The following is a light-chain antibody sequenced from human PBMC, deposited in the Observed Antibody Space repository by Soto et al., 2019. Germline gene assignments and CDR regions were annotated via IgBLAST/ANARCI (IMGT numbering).Light chain of an antibody. V-gene: IGKV3-20*01. CDR2: GAS. CDR3: QQYGSSPRR. Sequence: EIVLTQSPGTLSLSPGERATLSCRASQSVSSNYLAWYQQKPGQGPRLLLYGASSRATDIPPRFSGSGSGTDLPLTISRLESADFAVYYCQQYGSSPRRFGQGTRVEIK. J-gene: IGKJ1*01. CDR1: QSVSSNY.